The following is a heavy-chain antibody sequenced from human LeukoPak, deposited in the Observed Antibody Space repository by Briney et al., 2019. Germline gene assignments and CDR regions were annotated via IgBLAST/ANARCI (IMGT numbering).Heavy chain of an antibody. V-gene: IGHV3-9*03. CDR1: GFTFDDYA. J-gene: IGHJ4*02. Sequence: PGRSLRLSCAASGFTFDDYAMHWVRQAPGKGLEWVSGISWNSGSIGYADSVKGRFTISRDNAKNSLYLQMNSLRAEDMALYYCAKDIAAAGTGGFDYWGQGTLVTLSS. CDR2: ISWNSGSI. D-gene: IGHD6-13*01. CDR3: AKDIAAAGTGGFDY.